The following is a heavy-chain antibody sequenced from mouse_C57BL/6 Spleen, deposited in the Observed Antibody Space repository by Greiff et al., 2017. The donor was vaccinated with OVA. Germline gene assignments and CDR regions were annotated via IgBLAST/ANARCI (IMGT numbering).Heavy chain of an antibody. Sequence: VKLQQSGAELVKPGASVKMSCKASGYTFTTYPIEWMKQNHGKSLEWIGNFHPYNDDTKYNEKFKGKATLTVEKSSSTVYLELSRLTSDDSAVYYCARGGDYYGSRGDWYFDVWGTGTTVTVSS. CDR3: ARGGDYYGSRGDWYFDV. J-gene: IGHJ1*03. CDR1: GYTFTTYP. D-gene: IGHD1-1*01. V-gene: IGHV1-47*01. CDR2: FHPYNDDT.